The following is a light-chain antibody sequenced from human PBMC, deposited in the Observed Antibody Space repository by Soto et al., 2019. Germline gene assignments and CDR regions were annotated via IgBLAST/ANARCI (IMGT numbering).Light chain of an antibody. CDR3: QQSYSTPLT. CDR2: DAS. V-gene: IGKV1-39*01. Sequence: DIQMTQSPSSLSASVGDRVTITCRASQSISSYLNWYQQKPGKAPKLLIYDASALPRGVPSRFSGSGSGTKFTLTISSLQPEDFATYYCQQSYSTPLTFGGGTKVDNK. J-gene: IGKJ4*01. CDR1: QSISSY.